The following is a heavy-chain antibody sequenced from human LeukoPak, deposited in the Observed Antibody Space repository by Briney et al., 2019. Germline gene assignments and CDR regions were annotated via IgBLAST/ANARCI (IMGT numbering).Heavy chain of an antibody. CDR3: ARDLSRVIKPRYYYYYGMDV. CDR1: GYTFTSYY. V-gene: IGHV1-2*06. Sequence: PVASVKVSCKASGYTFTSYYMHWVRQAPGQGLEWMGRINPNSGGTNYAQKFQGRVTMTRDTSISTAYMELSRLRSDDTAVYYCARDLSRVIKPRYYYYYGMDVWGQGTTVTVSS. CDR2: INPNSGGT. J-gene: IGHJ6*02. D-gene: IGHD3-16*02.